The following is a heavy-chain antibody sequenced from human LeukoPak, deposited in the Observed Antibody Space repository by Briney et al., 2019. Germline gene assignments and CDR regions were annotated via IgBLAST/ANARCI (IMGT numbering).Heavy chain of an antibody. J-gene: IGHJ3*02. Sequence: SETLSLTCTVSGGSISSYYWGWIRQPPGKGLEWIGYIFYSGSTKYNPSLKSRVTISVDTSKNQFSLKLSSVTAADTAVYYCARDHLGYCSGGSCWPDAFDIWGQGTMVTVSS. CDR1: GGSISSYY. CDR3: ARDHLGYCSGGSCWPDAFDI. D-gene: IGHD2-15*01. V-gene: IGHV4-59*01. CDR2: IFYSGST.